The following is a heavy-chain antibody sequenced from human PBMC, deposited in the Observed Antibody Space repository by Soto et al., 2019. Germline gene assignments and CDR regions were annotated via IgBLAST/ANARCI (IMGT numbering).Heavy chain of an antibody. D-gene: IGHD3-3*01. CDR3: AREISWRYRFAS. CDR1: GYTFTSYD. J-gene: IGHJ4*02. Sequence: QVQLVQSGAEVKKPGASVKVSCKASGYTFTSYDINWVRQATGQGREWMGWMNPNSGNTGYAQKFQGRVTMNRNTSISHAYMGPSSLRSEDPGVYYWAREISWRYRFASGGQGTLVTVPS. CDR2: MNPNSGNT. V-gene: IGHV1-8*01.